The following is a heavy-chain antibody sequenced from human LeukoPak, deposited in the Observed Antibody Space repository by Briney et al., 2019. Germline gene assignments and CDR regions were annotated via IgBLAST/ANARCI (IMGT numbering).Heavy chain of an antibody. Sequence: PGGSLRLSCVTSGFIFSNYNIIWVRQAPGQGLEWISHTTSSSNTIYADSLKGRFTISRDNAKNSLYLQMNSLRGEDTAVYYRARVIVGMTGAEYWGQGTLVTVSS. CDR1: GFIFSNYN. V-gene: IGHV3-48*01. D-gene: IGHD1-20*01. CDR3: ARVIVGMTGAEY. CDR2: TTSSSNTI. J-gene: IGHJ4*02.